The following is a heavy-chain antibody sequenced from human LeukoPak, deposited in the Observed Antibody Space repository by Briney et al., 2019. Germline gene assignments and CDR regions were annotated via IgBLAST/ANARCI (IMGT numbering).Heavy chain of an antibody. CDR3: ARNFPVVAATPDYYYYYMDV. V-gene: IGHV1-2*02. CDR1: GYTFAGYY. Sequence: GASVKVSCKASGYTFAGYYTHWVRQAPGQGLEWMGWINPNSGGTNYAQKFQGRVTMTRDTSISTAYMELNRLRSDDTAVYYCARNFPVVAATPDYYYYYMDVWGKGTTVTVSS. D-gene: IGHD2-15*01. J-gene: IGHJ6*03. CDR2: INPNSGGT.